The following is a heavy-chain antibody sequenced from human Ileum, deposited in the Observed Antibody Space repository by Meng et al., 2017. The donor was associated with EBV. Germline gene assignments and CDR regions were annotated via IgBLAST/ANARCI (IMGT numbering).Heavy chain of an antibody. V-gene: IGHV4-34*01. CDR1: GGSVSGQS. CDR2: INHIGGT. Sequence: QVQPHQWGAGLLKPSETLPPICAVYGGSVSGQSWNWIRQPPGRGLQWLGEINHIGGTKPSLKSRVTISVDKSKNQFSLKLSSVTAADTAVYYCARVTKPNYYEGGWFDPWGQGTLVTVSS. J-gene: IGHJ5*02. CDR3: ARVTKPNYYEGGWFDP. D-gene: IGHD3-22*01.